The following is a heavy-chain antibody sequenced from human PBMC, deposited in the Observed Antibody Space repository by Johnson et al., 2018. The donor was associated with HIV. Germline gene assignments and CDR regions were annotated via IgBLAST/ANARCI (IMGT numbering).Heavy chain of an antibody. V-gene: IGHV3-43*01. CDR3: ATDIWSLSYNWIAFDI. Sequence: VQLVESGGVVVQPGGSLRLSCAASGFTFDDYTMHWVRQAPGKGLEWVSLISWDGGSTYYADSVKGRFTMSRDNSKNSLYIQMNSLRTDDTALYYCATDIWSLSYNWIAFDIWGQGTMVTVSS. CDR2: ISWDGGST. J-gene: IGHJ3*02. CDR1: GFTFDDYT. D-gene: IGHD1-20*01.